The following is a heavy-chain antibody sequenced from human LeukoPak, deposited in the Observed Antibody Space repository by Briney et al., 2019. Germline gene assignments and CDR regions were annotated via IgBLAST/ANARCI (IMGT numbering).Heavy chain of an antibody. CDR2: IKHRTYWHAT. V-gene: IGHV3-72*01. CDR3: IRHIEYVAPDS. CDR1: GFSFSDRY. J-gene: IGHJ4*02. D-gene: IGHD2-21*01. Sequence: GGSLRLSCGASGFSFSDRYMDWVRQTPGKGLEWVGRIKHRTYWHATDYAASVQGRFTISRDDSRNTASLQMNSLNTEDTAVYYCIRHIEYVAPDSWGQGTLVTVSS.